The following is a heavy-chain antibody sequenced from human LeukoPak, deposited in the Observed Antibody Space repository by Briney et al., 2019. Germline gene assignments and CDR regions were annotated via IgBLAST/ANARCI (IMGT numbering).Heavy chain of an antibody. CDR2: ISGSGGST. V-gene: IGHV3-23*01. Sequence: PGGSLRLSCEASGFTFSDPYMSWIRQAPGKGLEWVSAISGSGGSTYYADSVKGRFTISRDNSKNTLYLQMNSLRAEDTAVYYCAKYGAAAGGLFDYWGQGTLVTVSS. CDR3: AKYGAAAGGLFDY. J-gene: IGHJ4*02. D-gene: IGHD6-13*01. CDR1: GFTFSDPY.